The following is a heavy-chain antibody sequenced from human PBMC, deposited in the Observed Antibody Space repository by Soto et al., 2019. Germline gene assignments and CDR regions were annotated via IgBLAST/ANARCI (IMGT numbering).Heavy chain of an antibody. Sequence: GESLKISCKGSGYSFTSYWIGWVRQMPGKGLEWMGIIYPGDSDTRYSPSFQGQVTISADKSISTAYLQWSSLKASDTAMYYCATGELESFLAYCGGDCYSGAFDIWGQGTMVTVSS. CDR2: IYPGDSDT. J-gene: IGHJ3*02. D-gene: IGHD2-21*02. V-gene: IGHV5-51*01. CDR1: GYSFTSYW. CDR3: ATGELESFLAYCGGDCYSGAFDI.